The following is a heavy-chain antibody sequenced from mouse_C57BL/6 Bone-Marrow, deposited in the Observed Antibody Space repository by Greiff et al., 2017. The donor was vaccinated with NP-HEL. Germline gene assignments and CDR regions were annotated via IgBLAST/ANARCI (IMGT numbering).Heavy chain of an antibody. J-gene: IGHJ2*01. D-gene: IGHD1-1*01. CDR1: GFNIKDDY. V-gene: IGHV14-4*01. CDR3: TTVITTVY. Sequence: VQLQQSGAELVRPGASVKLSCTASGFNIKDDYMHWVKQRPEQGLEWIGWIDPENGDTEYASKFQGKATITADTSSNTAYLQLRSLTSEDTAVYYCTTVITTVYWGQGTTLTVSS. CDR2: IDPENGDT.